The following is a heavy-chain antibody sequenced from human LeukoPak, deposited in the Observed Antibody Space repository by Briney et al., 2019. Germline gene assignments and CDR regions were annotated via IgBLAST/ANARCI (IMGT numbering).Heavy chain of an antibody. CDR1: GGSFSGYY. D-gene: IGHD3-10*01. CDR3: ARAGVSYYYSFDY. V-gene: IGHV4-34*01. J-gene: IGHJ4*02. Sequence: SETLSLTCAVYGGSFSGYYWSWIRQPPGKGLEWIGEINHSGSTNYNPSLKSRVTISVDTSKNQFSLKLSSVTAADTAVYYCARAGVSYYYSFDYWGQGTLVTVSS. CDR2: INHSGST.